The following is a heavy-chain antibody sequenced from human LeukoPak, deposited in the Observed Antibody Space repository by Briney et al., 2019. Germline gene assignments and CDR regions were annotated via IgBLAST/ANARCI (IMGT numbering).Heavy chain of an antibody. D-gene: IGHD3-3*01. CDR1: GFTVSSNY. CDR3: AKNGVLRFLERRKPHFDY. CDR2: ISGSGGST. Sequence: GGSLRLSCAASGFTVSSNYMSWVRQAPGKGLEWVSAISGSGGSTYYADSVKGRFTISRDNSKNTLYLQMNSLRAEDTAVYYCAKNGVLRFLERRKPHFDYWGQGTLVTVSS. V-gene: IGHV3-23*01. J-gene: IGHJ4*02.